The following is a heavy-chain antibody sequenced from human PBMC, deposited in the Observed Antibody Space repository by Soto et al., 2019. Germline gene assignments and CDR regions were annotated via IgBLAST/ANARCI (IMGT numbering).Heavy chain of an antibody. CDR3: AKDGYSSGWYRNY. V-gene: IGHV3-9*01. J-gene: IGHJ4*02. CDR2: ISWNSGSI. CDR1: GFTFDDYA. D-gene: IGHD6-19*01. Sequence: EVQLVESGGGLVQPGRSLRLSCAASGFTFDDYAMHWVRQAPGKGLEWVSGISWNSGSIGYADSVKGRFTIARDNAENSLYLQMNSLRAEDTALYYCAKDGYSSGWYRNYWGQGTLVTVSS.